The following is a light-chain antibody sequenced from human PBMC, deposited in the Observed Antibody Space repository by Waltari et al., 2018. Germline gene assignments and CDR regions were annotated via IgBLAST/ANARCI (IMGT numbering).Light chain of an antibody. Sequence: EIVLTQSPDFQSVTPKETVTITCRASQSIGISLHRYQQKQDQSPKLLIRYASQSFSGVPSRFSGSGSGTDFTLTINSLEAEDAATYYCHQSYTLPRTFGQGTKVEIK. CDR3: HQSYTLPRT. CDR1: QSIGIS. V-gene: IGKV6-21*01. CDR2: YAS. J-gene: IGKJ1*01.